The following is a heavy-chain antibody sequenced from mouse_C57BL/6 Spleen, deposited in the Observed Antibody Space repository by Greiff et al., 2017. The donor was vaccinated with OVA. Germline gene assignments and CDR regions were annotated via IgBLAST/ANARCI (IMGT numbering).Heavy chain of an antibody. Sequence: VQLQQSGPELVKPGASVKISCKASGYAFSSSWMNWVKQRPGKGLEWIGRIYPGDGDTNYNGKFKGKATLTADKSSSTAYMQLSSLTSEDSAVYFCARSDYGSSYERYFDVWGTGTTVTVSS. CDR3: ARSDYGSSYERYFDV. J-gene: IGHJ1*03. V-gene: IGHV1-82*01. CDR1: GYAFSSSW. CDR2: IYPGDGDT. D-gene: IGHD1-1*01.